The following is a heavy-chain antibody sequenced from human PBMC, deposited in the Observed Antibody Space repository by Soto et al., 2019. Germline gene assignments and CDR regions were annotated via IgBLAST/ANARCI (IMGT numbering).Heavy chain of an antibody. V-gene: IGHV4-59*01. CDR1: GGSIGSYY. CDR3: AREIGYGGFDP. Sequence: PSETLSLTCTVSGGSIGSYYGSWIRQPPGKGLEWIGYIYYSGSTNYNPSLKSRVTISVDTSKNQFSLKLSSVTAADTAVYYCAREIGYGGFDPWGQGTLVTVSS. D-gene: IGHD4-17*01. J-gene: IGHJ5*02. CDR2: IYYSGST.